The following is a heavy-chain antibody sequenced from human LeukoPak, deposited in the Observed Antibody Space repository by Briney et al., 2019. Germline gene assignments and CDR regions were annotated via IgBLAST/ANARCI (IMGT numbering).Heavy chain of an antibody. CDR2: ISGSNSCI. CDR1: GFTFSSYT. J-gene: IGHJ4*02. V-gene: IGHV3-21*01. Sequence: GGSLRLSCAASGFTFSSYTMHWIRQAPGKGLEWVSSISGSNSCIFYADSVKGRFTVSRDNAKDSLYLQMNSLRAEDTAVYYCARALTTLTYEGYWGQGTLVTVSS. CDR3: ARALTTLTYEGY. D-gene: IGHD1-1*01.